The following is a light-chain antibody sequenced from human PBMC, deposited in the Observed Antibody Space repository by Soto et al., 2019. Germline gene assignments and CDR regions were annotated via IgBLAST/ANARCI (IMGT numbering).Light chain of an antibody. Sequence: QSVLTQPASVSGSPGQSITISCTGTISDVGSYNLVSWYQQRPGKAPKLMIYEGIKRPSAVSNRFSGSKSGNTASLTISGLQAEDEADYYCCSYAGSSILFGGGTKLTVL. CDR1: ISDVGSYNL. J-gene: IGLJ2*01. V-gene: IGLV2-23*01. CDR3: CSYAGSSIL. CDR2: EGI.